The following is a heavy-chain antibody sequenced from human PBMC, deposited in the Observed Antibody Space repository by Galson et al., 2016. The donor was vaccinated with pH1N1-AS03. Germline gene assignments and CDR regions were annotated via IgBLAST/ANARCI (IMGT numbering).Heavy chain of an antibody. Sequence: SLRLSCAASGFTFSRYPIHWVRQAPGKGLEWVAFISFDGITKHYADSVKGRFTISRDNFKNTLYLQMNSLRADDTAVYYCARGYCGGCGCNYWCDMDVWGKGTTVTVSS. D-gene: IGHD2-15*01. CDR1: GFTFSRYP. J-gene: IGHJ6*04. CDR3: ARGYCGGCGCNYWCDMDV. CDR2: ISFDGITK. V-gene: IGHV3-30*03.